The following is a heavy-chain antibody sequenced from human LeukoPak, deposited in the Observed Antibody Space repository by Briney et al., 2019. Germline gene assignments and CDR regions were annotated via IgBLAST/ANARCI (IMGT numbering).Heavy chain of an antibody. CDR2: IRFDGSNG. D-gene: IGHD3-10*01. CDR1: GFTFSSYA. Sequence: GRSLRLSCAASGFTFSSYAMHWVRQAPGKGLEWVAFIRFDGSNGYYGDSVKGRFTISRDTSKNTLYLQMNSLRAEDTAVYYCARELPGGINYYGSGSYRMYFDYWGQGTLVTVSS. J-gene: IGHJ4*02. CDR3: ARELPGGINYYGSGSYRMYFDY. V-gene: IGHV3-30*04.